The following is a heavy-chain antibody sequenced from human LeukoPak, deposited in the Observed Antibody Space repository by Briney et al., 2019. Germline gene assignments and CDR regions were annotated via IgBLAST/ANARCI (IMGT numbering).Heavy chain of an antibody. CDR2: ISSSSSTI. CDR1: GFTFGSYS. D-gene: IGHD3-22*01. V-gene: IGHV3-48*01. J-gene: IGHJ4*02. Sequence: GGSLRLSCAASGFTFGSYSMNWVRQAPGKGLEWVSYISSSSSTIYYADSVKGRFTISRDNAKNSLYLQMNSLRAEDTAVYYCARSLEQEPYYYDSSGYWPDYWGQGTLVTVSS. CDR3: ARSLEQEPYYYDSSGYWPDY.